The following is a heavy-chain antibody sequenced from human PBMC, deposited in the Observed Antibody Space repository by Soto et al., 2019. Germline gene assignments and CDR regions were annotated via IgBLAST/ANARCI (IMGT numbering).Heavy chain of an antibody. J-gene: IGHJ6*02. Sequence: QVQLVQSGAEVKKPGSSVKVSCKASGGTFSSYAISWVRQAPGQGLEWMGGIIPIFGTADYAQKFQGRVTITADESTSTAYMELSSLRSEDTAVYYCAGPGFCGGGSCPLNYYYYYGMDVWGQGTTVTVSS. CDR2: IIPIFGTA. CDR3: AGPGFCGGGSCPLNYYYYYGMDV. CDR1: GGTFSSYA. D-gene: IGHD2-15*01. V-gene: IGHV1-69*12.